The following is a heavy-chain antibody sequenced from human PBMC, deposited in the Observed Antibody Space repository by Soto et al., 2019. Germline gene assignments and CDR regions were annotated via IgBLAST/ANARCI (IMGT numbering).Heavy chain of an antibody. Sequence: QITLKESAPTLVKPTQTLTRTCTFAGFALRDYAVGVGWIRQPPGKALEWLAFIYWNDNEYYSPSLTSRLTISKDTSKNQVVLTMTNMDPEDTATYYSAHGSGWLFDYWGPGTLVTVSS. CDR1: GFALRDYAVG. V-gene: IGHV2-5*01. CDR3: AHGSGWLFDY. CDR2: IYWNDNE. J-gene: IGHJ4*02. D-gene: IGHD6-19*01.